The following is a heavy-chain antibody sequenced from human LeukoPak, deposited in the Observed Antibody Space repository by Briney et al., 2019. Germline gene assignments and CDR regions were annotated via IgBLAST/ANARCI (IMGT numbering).Heavy chain of an antibody. V-gene: IGHV1-2*02. CDR3: ARPYSYDDPFDL. CDR2: INPNTGDT. D-gene: IGHD5-18*01. J-gene: IGHJ4*02. Sequence: GASVKVSCKASGYTFTGYYIHWVRQAPGQGLERMGWINPNTGDTDYAQKFKGRVTMTRDTSIGTAYMELSRLRSDDTAVFYCARPYSYDDPFDLWGQGTLVTVSS. CDR1: GYTFTGYY.